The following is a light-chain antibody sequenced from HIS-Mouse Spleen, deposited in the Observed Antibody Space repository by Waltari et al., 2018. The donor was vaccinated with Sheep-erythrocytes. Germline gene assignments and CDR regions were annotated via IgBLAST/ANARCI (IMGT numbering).Light chain of an antibody. CDR2: EGS. CDR3: CSYAGSSTPWV. Sequence: QSALTQPASVSGSPGQSITISCTGTSSDVGSYNLVSWYQQHPGKAPKLMIYEGSKRPSWVSNRFSGSKSGNTASLTISGLHAEDEADYYCCSYAGSSTPWVFGGGTKLTVL. J-gene: IGLJ3*02. CDR1: SSDVGSYNL. V-gene: IGLV2-23*01.